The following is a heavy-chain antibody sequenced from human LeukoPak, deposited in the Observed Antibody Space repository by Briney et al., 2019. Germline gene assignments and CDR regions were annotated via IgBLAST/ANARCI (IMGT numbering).Heavy chain of an antibody. D-gene: IGHD1-26*01. Sequence: GGSLRLSCVASGFTFSSFSMNWDRQAPGKGLEWVANIKQDGSTRNYVDSVKGRFTISRDNAKNSLYLQMNSLRVEDTAVYYCARDPVGAPYFDYWDQGALVTVSS. CDR2: IKQDGSTR. V-gene: IGHV3-7*01. J-gene: IGHJ4*02. CDR1: GFTFSSFS. CDR3: ARDPVGAPYFDY.